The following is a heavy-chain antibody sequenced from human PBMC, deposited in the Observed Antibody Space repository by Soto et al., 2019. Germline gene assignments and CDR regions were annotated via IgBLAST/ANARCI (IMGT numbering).Heavy chain of an antibody. Sequence: GGSLRLSCSVSGFTFSNSAMSWVRQAQGKGLEWVSTIIATGFTTYYADSARGRFTISRDNFQNTLYLQMNSLRVEDTAIYYCAKDPDYTSGWGFINTFDPWGQGTQVTVSS. D-gene: IGHD6-19*01. CDR2: IIATGFTT. V-gene: IGHV3-23*01. CDR3: AKDPDYTSGWGFINTFDP. J-gene: IGHJ5*02. CDR1: GFTFSNSA.